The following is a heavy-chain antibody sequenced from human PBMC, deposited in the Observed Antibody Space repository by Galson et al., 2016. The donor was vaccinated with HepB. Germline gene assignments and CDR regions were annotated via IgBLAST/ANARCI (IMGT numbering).Heavy chain of an antibody. D-gene: IGHD5-12*01. V-gene: IGHV3-23*01. CDR2: ISRSGAAK. J-gene: IGHJ4*02. CDR3: AKWAGYRSKWFSE. Sequence: SLRLSCAASGFTLSSYAMSWVRQAPGKGPEWVSSISRSGAAKDYADSVKGRLTISRDNSENTVYLQMNSLRAEDTAVYYCAKWAGYRSKWFSEWGQGTLVTVSS. CDR1: GFTLSSYA.